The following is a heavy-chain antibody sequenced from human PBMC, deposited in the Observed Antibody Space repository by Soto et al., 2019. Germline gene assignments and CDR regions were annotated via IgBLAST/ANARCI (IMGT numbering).Heavy chain of an antibody. CDR1: GYTFTSYG. D-gene: IGHD3-22*01. V-gene: IGHV1-18*01. J-gene: IGHJ4*02. CDR2: ISAYNGNT. CDR3: ATTTYYYDSSGYYYDDY. Sequence: QVQLVQSGAEVKKPGASVKVSCKASGYTFTSYGISWVRQAPGQGLEWMGWISAYNGNTNYAQKLQGRVTMTTDTSTSKAYMELRSLRSDDTAVYYCATTTYYYDSSGYYYDDYWGQGTLVTVSS.